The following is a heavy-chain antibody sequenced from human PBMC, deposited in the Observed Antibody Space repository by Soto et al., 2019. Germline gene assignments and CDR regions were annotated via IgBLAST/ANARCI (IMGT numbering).Heavy chain of an antibody. D-gene: IGHD2-15*01. CDR2: IGPKSGDT. J-gene: IGHJ4*02. V-gene: IGHV1-2*02. CDR1: GYTFTGHY. CDR3: GRGRSGEIVVFY. Sequence: QVQLVQSGPEVKKSGASVKVSCKASGYTFTGHYIHWVRQAPGQGPEWMGEIGPKSGDTKYTQKFQGRLSLTSDTSISTVYMELTNLSPDDTAVYYCGRGRSGEIVVFYWGQGTLVTVYS.